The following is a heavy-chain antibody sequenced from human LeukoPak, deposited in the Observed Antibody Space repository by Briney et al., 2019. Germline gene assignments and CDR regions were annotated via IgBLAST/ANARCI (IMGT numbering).Heavy chain of an antibody. D-gene: IGHD1/OR15-1a*01. CDR3: ATIPLTWNNEFAS. V-gene: IGHV1-2*02. Sequence: ASVKLSRKASGYTFTGYYMHWLRQAPEQGLEWMGGINPNSGDTNYAQRFQGRVPMTRDTSISTAYMEMSRLRFDDTAVYYCATIPLTWNNEFASWGQGTLVTVSS. J-gene: IGHJ4*02. CDR1: GYTFTGYY. CDR2: INPNSGDT.